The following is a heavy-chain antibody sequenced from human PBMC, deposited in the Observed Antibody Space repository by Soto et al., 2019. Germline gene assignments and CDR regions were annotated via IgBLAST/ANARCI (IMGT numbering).Heavy chain of an antibody. V-gene: IGHV3-30*18. CDR2: ISYDGSNK. CDR3: AKDRMVRGVIFHFDY. CDR1: GFTFSSYG. J-gene: IGHJ4*02. D-gene: IGHD3-10*01. Sequence: SLRLSCAASGFTFSSYGMHWVRQAPGKGLEWVAVISYDGSNKYYADSVKGRFTISRDNSKNTLYLQMNSLRAEDTAVYYCAKDRMVRGVIFHFDYWGQGTLVTVSS.